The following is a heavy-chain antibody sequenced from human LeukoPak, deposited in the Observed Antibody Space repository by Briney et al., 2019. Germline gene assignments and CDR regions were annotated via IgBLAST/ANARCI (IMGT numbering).Heavy chain of an antibody. CDR3: TRVPVLWFGAFPYFDY. CDR1: GFTFGDYA. V-gene: IGHV3-49*04. J-gene: IGHJ4*02. D-gene: IGHD3-10*01. CDR2: IRSKAYGGTT. Sequence: GGSLRLSCTASGFTFGDYAMSWVRQAPAKGLEWVGFIRSKAYGGTTEYDASVKGRFTISRDDSKCIPYLQMNSLKTEDIAVCYCTRVPVLWFGAFPYFDYCGQGTLVTVSS.